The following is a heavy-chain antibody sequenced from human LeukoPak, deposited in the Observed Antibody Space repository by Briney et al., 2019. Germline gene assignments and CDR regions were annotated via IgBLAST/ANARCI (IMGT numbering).Heavy chain of an antibody. CDR3: AKHPYSSSSFDY. V-gene: IGHV3-30*02. D-gene: IGHD6-6*01. Sequence: PGGSLRLSCAASGFTFSSYGMHWVRQAPGKGLEWVAFIRYDGSNKYYADSVKGRFTISRDNSKNTLYLQMNSLRAEDTAVYYCAKHPYSSSSFDYWGQGTLVTVSS. CDR2: IRYDGSNK. CDR1: GFTFSSYG. J-gene: IGHJ4*02.